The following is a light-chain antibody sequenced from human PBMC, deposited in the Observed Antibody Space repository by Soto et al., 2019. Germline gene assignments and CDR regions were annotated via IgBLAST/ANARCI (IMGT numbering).Light chain of an antibody. Sequence: QSALTQPPSASGSPGQSVTISCTGTSRDVGSYNFVSWYQHHPGKAPKLIIYEVNKRPSGVPNRFSGSKSGSTASLTVSGLQTEDEADYYCNSYAGSNTYIFGTGTKLTVL. V-gene: IGLV2-8*01. J-gene: IGLJ1*01. CDR3: NSYAGSNTYI. CDR2: EVN. CDR1: SRDVGSYNF.